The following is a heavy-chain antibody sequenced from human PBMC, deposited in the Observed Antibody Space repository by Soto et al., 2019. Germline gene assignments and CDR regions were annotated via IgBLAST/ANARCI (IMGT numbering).Heavy chain of an antibody. Sequence: PGGSLRLSCAASGFTFSSYGMHWVRQAPGKGLEWVAVISYDGSNKYYADSVKGRFTISRDNSKNTLYLQMNSLRAEDTAVYYCAKDVLRFLEWLVGWFDPWGQGTLVTVS. J-gene: IGHJ5*02. CDR3: AKDVLRFLEWLVGWFDP. CDR1: GFTFSSYG. D-gene: IGHD3-3*01. V-gene: IGHV3-30*18. CDR2: ISYDGSNK.